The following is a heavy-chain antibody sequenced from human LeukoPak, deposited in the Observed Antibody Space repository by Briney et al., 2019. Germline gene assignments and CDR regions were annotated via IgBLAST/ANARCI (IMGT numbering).Heavy chain of an antibody. CDR3: ARDGLAPTRYFDY. CDR2: IYYSGST. CDR1: GGSISSGDYY. D-gene: IGHD1-1*01. J-gene: IGHJ4*02. Sequence: SETLSLTCTVSGGSISSGDYYWSWIRQPPGKGLEWIGYIYYSGSTYYNPSLKSRVTISVDTSKNQFSLKLSSVTAADTAVYYCARDGLAPTRYFDYWGQGTLVTVSS. V-gene: IGHV4-30-4*01.